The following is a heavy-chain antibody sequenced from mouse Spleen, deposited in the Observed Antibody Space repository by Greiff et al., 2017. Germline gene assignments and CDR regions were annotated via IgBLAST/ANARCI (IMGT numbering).Heavy chain of an antibody. CDR2: ISGGGSYT. V-gene: IGHV5-9-2*01. CDR3: ARHGTTATYFDY. CDR1: GFTFSSYG. Sequence: DVKLVESGGGLVKPGGSLKLSCAASGFTFSSYGMSWVRQTPEKRLEWVATISGGGSYTYYPDSVKGRFTISRDNAKNNLYLQMSSLRSEDTALYYCARHGTTATYFDYWGQGTTLTVSS. J-gene: IGHJ2*01. D-gene: IGHD1-2*01.